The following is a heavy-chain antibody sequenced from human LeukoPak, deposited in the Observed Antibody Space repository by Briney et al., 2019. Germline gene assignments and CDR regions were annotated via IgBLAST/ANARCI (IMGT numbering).Heavy chain of an antibody. D-gene: IGHD4-17*01. CDR3: ARAPLRTPFDY. J-gene: IGHJ4*02. CDR2: ISYSGST. CDR1: GGSISSSPYY. V-gene: IGHV4-39*01. Sequence: SETPSLTCTVSGGSISSSPYYWGWIRQSPGKGLEWIGSISYSGSTFYNPSRKSRLTISVDTSKNQFSLKLSSVTAADTAVYYCARAPLRTPFDYWGQGTLVTVSS.